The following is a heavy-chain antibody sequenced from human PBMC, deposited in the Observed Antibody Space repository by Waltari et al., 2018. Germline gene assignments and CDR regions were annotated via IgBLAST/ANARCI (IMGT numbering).Heavy chain of an antibody. CDR1: GFSFSDFY. Sequence: QVQLVESGGDLVNPGGSLRLSCAASGFSFSDFYLNWIRQAPGKGVEWFSSISFNGETTYSAASVEGRLTLSRDNTNKALYLQLNSLRAEDTAVYYCAKSLGYCGGACPFDPWGQGTLVTVSS. CDR2: ISFNGETT. V-gene: IGHV3-11*01. CDR3: AKSLGYCGGACPFDP. D-gene: IGHD2-21*01. J-gene: IGHJ5*02.